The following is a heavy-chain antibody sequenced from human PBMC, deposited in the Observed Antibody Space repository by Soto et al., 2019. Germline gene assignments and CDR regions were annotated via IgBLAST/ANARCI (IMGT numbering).Heavy chain of an antibody. J-gene: IGHJ6*02. V-gene: IGHV5-51*01. CDR2: FHPGESDT. CDR1: GYSFTTYW. CDR3: ARHEATYYDFYGMDV. Sequence: GESLKISCESHGYSFTTYWITWVRQKPGKGLEWVGSFHPGESDTRYSPSFQGQVTISADRSLATAYLQWSSLQAADTAIYYCARHEATYYDFYGMDVWGQGTTVTVSS.